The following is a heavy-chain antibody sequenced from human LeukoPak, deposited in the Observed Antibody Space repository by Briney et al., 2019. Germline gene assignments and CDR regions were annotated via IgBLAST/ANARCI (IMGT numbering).Heavy chain of an antibody. CDR2: IDPSDSYT. J-gene: IGHJ6*02. Sequence: KRGESLKISCKGSGYSFTSYWISWVRQMPGKGLEWMGRIDPSDSYTNYSPSFQGHVTISADKSISTAYLQWSSLKASDTAMYYCASSSWSHYYYYYGMDVWGQGTTVTVSS. CDR1: GYSFTSYW. D-gene: IGHD6-13*01. V-gene: IGHV5-10-1*01. CDR3: ASSSWSHYYYYYGMDV.